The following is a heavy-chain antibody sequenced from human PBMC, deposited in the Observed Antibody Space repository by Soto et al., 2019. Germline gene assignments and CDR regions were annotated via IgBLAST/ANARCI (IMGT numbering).Heavy chain of an antibody. D-gene: IGHD3-22*01. CDR1: GGSISSSSYY. V-gene: IGHV4-39*01. CDR3: ARHETLGVIDY. CDR2: IYYSGST. Sequence: SETLSLTCTVSGGSISSSSYYWGWIRQPPGKGLEWIGSIYYSGSTYYNPSLKSRVTISVDTSKNQFSLKLSSVTAADTAVYYCARHETLGVIDYWGQGTLVTV. J-gene: IGHJ4*02.